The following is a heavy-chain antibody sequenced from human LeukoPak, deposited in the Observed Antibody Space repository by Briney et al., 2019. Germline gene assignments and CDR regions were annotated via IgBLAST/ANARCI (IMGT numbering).Heavy chain of an antibody. J-gene: IGHJ4*02. V-gene: IGHV3-23*01. D-gene: IGHD3-22*01. CDR3: AKDPQDYYDSSGFPNY. CDR1: GFTFSRNA. Sequence: GGSLRLSCAASGFTFSRNAMNWVRQAPGKGLEWVSAISGSGGSTYYADSVKGRFTISRDNSKNTLYLQMNSLRAEDTAVYYCAKDPQDYYDSSGFPNYWGQGTLVTVS. CDR2: ISGSGGST.